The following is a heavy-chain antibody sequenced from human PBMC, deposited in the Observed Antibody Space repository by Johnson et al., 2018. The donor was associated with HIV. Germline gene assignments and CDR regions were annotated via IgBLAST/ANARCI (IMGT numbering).Heavy chain of an antibody. D-gene: IGHD2-2*01. CDR3: ARVAPAHDAFDI. CDR2: ITGSGGNT. V-gene: IGHV3-23*04. CDR1: GFAFSNYA. Sequence: VQLVESGGGLVQPGGSLRLSCAASGFAFSNYAMTWVRQAPGKGLEWVSSITGSGGNTYDADSVKGRFIISRDNSKNTLYLQMNSLRAEDTAVYYCARVAPAHDAFDIWGQGTMVTVSS. J-gene: IGHJ3*02.